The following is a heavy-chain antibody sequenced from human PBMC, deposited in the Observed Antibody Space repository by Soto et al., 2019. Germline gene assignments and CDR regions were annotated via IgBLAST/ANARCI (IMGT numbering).Heavy chain of an antibody. Sequence: PSETLSLTCTVSGGSISSGGYYWSWIRQHPGKGLEWIGYIYYSGSTYYNPSLKSRVTISVDTSKNQFSLKLSSVTAADTAVYYCAIARNFLTGSYKGGFYYFDYWGQGTLVTVSS. CDR2: IYYSGST. D-gene: IGHD3-9*01. CDR1: GGSISSGGYY. V-gene: IGHV4-31*02. CDR3: AIARNFLTGSYKGGFYYFDY. J-gene: IGHJ4*02.